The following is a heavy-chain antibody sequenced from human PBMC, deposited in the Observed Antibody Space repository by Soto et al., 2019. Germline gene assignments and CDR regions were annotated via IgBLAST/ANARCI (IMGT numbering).Heavy chain of an antibody. CDR3: ARDSPWFDYDFWSGSGPMDV. CDR1: GFTFTSSA. Sequence: ASVKVSCKASGFTFTSSAVQWVRQARGQRLEWIGWIVVGSGNTNYAQKFQERVTITRDMSTSTAYMELSSLRSEDTAVYYCARDSPWFDYDFWSGSGPMDVWGKGTTVTVSS. J-gene: IGHJ6*03. CDR2: IVVGSGNT. V-gene: IGHV1-58*01. D-gene: IGHD3-3*01.